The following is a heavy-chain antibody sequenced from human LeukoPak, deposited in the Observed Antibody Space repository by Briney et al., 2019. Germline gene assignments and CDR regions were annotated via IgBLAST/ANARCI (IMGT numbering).Heavy chain of an antibody. D-gene: IGHD3-9*01. V-gene: IGHV4-39*01. CDR3: ARHSGGVLTGYYTVWFDP. Sequence: SETLSLTCTVSGDSISSSTYSTTYYWGWIRQPPGKGLEWIGSITYSGTTHYNASLKSRVTISVDTSKNQFSLRLSSVTAADTAVYYCARHSGGVLTGYYTVWFDPWGQGTLVTVSS. J-gene: IGHJ5*02. CDR1: GDSISSSTYSTTYY. CDR2: ITYSGTT.